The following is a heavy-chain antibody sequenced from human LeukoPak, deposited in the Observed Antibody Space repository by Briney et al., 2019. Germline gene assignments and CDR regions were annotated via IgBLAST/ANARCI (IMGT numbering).Heavy chain of an antibody. J-gene: IGHJ3*02. D-gene: IGHD3-10*01. Sequence: SETLSLTCAVYGGSFSGYYWSWIRQPPGKGLEWIGEINHSGSTNYNPSLKSRVTISVDTSKNQFSLKLSSVTAADTAVYYCARDSYYYGSPAFDIWGQGTMVTVSS. CDR3: ARDSYYYGSPAFDI. V-gene: IGHV4-34*01. CDR2: INHSGST. CDR1: GGSFSGYY.